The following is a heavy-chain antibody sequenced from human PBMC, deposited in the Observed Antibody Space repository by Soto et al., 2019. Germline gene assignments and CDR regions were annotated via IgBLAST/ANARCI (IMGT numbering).Heavy chain of an antibody. J-gene: IGHJ6*02. CDR1: GGSISSGGYY. Sequence: SETLSLTCTVSGGSISSGGYYWSWIRQHPGKGLEWIGYIYYSGSTNYNPSLKSRVTISVDTSKNQFSLKLSSVTAADTAVYYCARGPPFIAARRGYYYYGMDVWGQGTTVTVSS. CDR3: ARGPPFIAARRGYYYYGMDV. CDR2: IYYSGST. V-gene: IGHV4-61*08. D-gene: IGHD6-6*01.